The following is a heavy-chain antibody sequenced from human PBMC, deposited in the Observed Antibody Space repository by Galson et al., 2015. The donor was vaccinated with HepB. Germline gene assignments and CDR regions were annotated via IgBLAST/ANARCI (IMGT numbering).Heavy chain of an antibody. CDR3: ATDSGYSYGYNWFDP. J-gene: IGHJ5*02. V-gene: IGHV1-24*01. CDR1: GYTLTELS. D-gene: IGHD5-18*01. Sequence: SVKVSCKVSGYTLTELSMHWVRQAPGKGLEWMGGFDPEDGETIYAQKFQGRVTMTEDTSTDTAYMELSSLRSEDTAVYYCATDSGYSYGYNWFDPWGQGTLVTVSS. CDR2: FDPEDGET.